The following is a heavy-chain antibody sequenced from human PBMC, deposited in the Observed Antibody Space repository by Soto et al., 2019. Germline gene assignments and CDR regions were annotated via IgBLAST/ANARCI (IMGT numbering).Heavy chain of an antibody. V-gene: IGHV3-23*01. Sequence: EVQLLESGGGLVQPGGSLRLSCAASGLTFSTYAMNWVRQTPGTGLDWVSTIGDRDDNTYYADSVKGRFTISRDNSKDTLYLQLNSLRAEDTAVYYCAKANEGYATIFYDAFDVWGRGTMVTVAS. CDR2: IGDRDDNT. J-gene: IGHJ3*01. CDR1: GLTFSTYA. CDR3: AKANEGYATIFYDAFDV. D-gene: IGHD2-15*01.